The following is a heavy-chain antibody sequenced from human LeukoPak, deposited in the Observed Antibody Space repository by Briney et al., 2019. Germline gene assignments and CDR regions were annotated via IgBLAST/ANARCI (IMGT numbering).Heavy chain of an antibody. CDR1: GGSISSYY. CDR3: ARDASLLWFGELLPNWFDP. CDR2: IYYSGST. D-gene: IGHD3-10*01. V-gene: IGHV4-59*01. J-gene: IGHJ5*02. Sequence: PSETLSLTCTVSGGSISSYYWSWIRQPPGKGLEWIGYIYYSGSTNCNPSLKSRVTISVDTSKNQFSLKLSSVTAADTAVYYCARDASLLWFGELLPNWFDPWGQGTLVTVSS.